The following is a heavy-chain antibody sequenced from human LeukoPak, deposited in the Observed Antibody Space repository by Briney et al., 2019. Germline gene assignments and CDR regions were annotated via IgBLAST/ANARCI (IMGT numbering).Heavy chain of an antibody. Sequence: SQTLSLTCAISGDSVSNNIATWNWIRQSPSRGLEWLGRTYYRSTWYNDYAVSVRGRITVNPDTSKNQFSLHLNSVTPEDTAVYYYARRLTQYDCFDPWGQGILVTVSS. V-gene: IGHV6-1*01. CDR2: TYYRSTWYN. J-gene: IGHJ5*02. D-gene: IGHD2-2*01. CDR3: ARRLTQYDCFDP. CDR1: GDSVSNNIAT.